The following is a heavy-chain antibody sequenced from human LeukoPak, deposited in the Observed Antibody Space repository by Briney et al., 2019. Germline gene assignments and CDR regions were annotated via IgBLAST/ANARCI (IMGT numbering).Heavy chain of an antibody. CDR1: GFTFTTYS. V-gene: IGHV4-34*01. Sequence: GSLRLSCEASGFTFTTYSMTWVRQPPGKGLEWIGEINHSGSTNYNPSLKSRVTISVDTSKNQFSLKLSSVTAADTAVYYCARPSGLVGSRFDPWGQETLVTVSS. CDR3: ARPSGLVGSRFDP. D-gene: IGHD1-26*01. J-gene: IGHJ5*02. CDR2: INHSGST.